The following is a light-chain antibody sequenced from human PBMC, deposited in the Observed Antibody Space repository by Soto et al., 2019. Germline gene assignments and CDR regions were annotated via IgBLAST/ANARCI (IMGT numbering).Light chain of an antibody. CDR3: QQSYSVPIT. Sequence: DIQMTQYPSSLSASVGDRVTITCRASQSISIYLNWYQQKPGKAPKFLIHAASSLQSGVPSRFSGSGSGTDFTLIINSLQPEDFATYYCQQSYSVPITFGQGTRLEI. V-gene: IGKV1-39*01. J-gene: IGKJ5*01. CDR2: AAS. CDR1: QSISIY.